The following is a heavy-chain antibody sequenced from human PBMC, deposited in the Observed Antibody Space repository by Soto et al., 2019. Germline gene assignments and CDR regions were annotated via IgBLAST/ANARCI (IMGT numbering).Heavy chain of an antibody. CDR2: IIPIFGTA. CDR3: ARLSGYCISTSCYIDYYYGMDV. D-gene: IGHD2-2*01. V-gene: IGHV1-69*13. CDR1: GGTFSSYA. Sequence: ASVKVSCKASGGTFSSYAISWVRQAPGQGLEWMGGIIPIFGTANYAQKFQGRVTITADESTSTAYMELSSLRPEDTAVYYCARLSGYCISTSCYIDYYYGMDVWGQGTTVTVSS. J-gene: IGHJ6*02.